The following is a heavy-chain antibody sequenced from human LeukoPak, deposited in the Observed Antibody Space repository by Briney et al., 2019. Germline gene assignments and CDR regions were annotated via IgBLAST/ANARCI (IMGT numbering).Heavy chain of an antibody. CDR2: ISGSSGPT. CDR3: AKDHLWFGELLRYFDY. V-gene: IGHV3-23*01. D-gene: IGHD3-10*01. CDR1: GFTFSSYA. Sequence: GGSLRLSCAASGFTFSSYAMSWVRQAPGKGLEWVSAISGSSGPTHYADSVKGRFTISRDNSKNTLYLQMNSLRAEDTAVYYCAKDHLWFGELLRYFDYWGQGTLVTVSS. J-gene: IGHJ4*02.